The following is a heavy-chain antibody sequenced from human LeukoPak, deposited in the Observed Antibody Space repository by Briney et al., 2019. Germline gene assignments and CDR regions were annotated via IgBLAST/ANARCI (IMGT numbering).Heavy chain of an antibody. J-gene: IGHJ4*02. CDR2: IIPIFGTA. CDR3: ATAYYGSGSLDPYFDY. CDR1: GGTFSSYA. Sequence: GASVKVSCKASGGTFSSYAISWVRQAPGQGLEWMGGIIPIFGTANYAQKFQGRVTITADESTSTAYMELSSLRSEDTAVYYCATAYYGSGSLDPYFDYWGQGTLVTVSS. D-gene: IGHD3-10*01. V-gene: IGHV1-69*01.